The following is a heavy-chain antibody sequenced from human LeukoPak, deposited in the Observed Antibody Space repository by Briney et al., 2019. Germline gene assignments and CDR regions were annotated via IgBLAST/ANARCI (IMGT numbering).Heavy chain of an antibody. V-gene: IGHV3-23*01. D-gene: IGHD1-26*01. CDR3: AKDDMWELAYYFDY. Sequence: PGGSLKLSCAASGFTFSSYAMSWVRQAPGKGLEWVSAISGSGGSTYYADSVKGRFTISRDNSKNTLYLQMNSLRAEDTAVYYCAKDDMWELAYYFDYWGQGTLVTVSS. CDR1: GFTFSSYA. CDR2: ISGSGGST. J-gene: IGHJ4*02.